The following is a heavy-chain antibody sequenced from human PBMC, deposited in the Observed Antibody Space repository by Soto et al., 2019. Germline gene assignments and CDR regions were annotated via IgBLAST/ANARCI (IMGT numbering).Heavy chain of an antibody. CDR1: GYTFTSYG. D-gene: IGHD5-18*01. J-gene: IGHJ2*01. V-gene: IGHV1-18*01. CDR3: ARGEAFVDAAMVKTPHSWYFDL. Sequence: QVQLVQSGAEVKKPGASVKVSCKASGYTFTSYGISWVRQAPGQGLEWMGWISAYNGNTNYAQKLQGRVTMTTDTTTSXXYXEXXSRRSGDTAVYYCARGEAFVDAAMVKTPHSWYFDLWGRGTLVTVSS. CDR2: ISAYNGNT.